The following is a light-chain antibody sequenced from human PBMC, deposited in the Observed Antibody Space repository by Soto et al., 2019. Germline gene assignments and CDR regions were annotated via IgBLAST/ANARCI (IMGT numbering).Light chain of an antibody. Sequence: IVLTQSPATLSVSPWDRATLSCRASESVSSNVAWYQQKPGQTPRLLIYGASTRATGVPPRFSGSRSGTEFTLTISSLQSEDFAVYYCQQYFNWPPYTFGQGTKVDIK. J-gene: IGKJ2*01. CDR2: GAS. CDR1: ESVSSN. CDR3: QQYFNWPPYT. V-gene: IGKV3-15*01.